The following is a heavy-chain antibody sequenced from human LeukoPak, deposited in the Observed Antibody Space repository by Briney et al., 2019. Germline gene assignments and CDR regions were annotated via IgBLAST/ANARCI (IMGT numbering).Heavy chain of an antibody. CDR2: ISTSSRYI. J-gene: IGHJ5*02. CDR1: GFTLSNYD. CDR3: AXADCSSSTCYLRRSWFDP. Sequence: PGGSLRLSCAASGFTLSNYDMNWVRQAPGKGLEWVSSISTSSRYIYYKDSVRGRFTISRDDAKNSLYLEMNSLRAEDTAVYYCAXADCSSSTCYLRRSWFDPWGQGTLVTVSS. D-gene: IGHD2-2*01. V-gene: IGHV3-21*01.